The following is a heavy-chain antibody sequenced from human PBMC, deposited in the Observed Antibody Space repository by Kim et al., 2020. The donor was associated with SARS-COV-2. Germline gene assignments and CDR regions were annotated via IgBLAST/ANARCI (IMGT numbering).Heavy chain of an antibody. D-gene: IGHD2-15*01. CDR2: ISSNGGST. V-gene: IGHV3-64D*09. J-gene: IGHJ3*02. CDR3: VKVRCSGGSCYESYAFDI. Sequence: GGSLRLSCSASGFTFSSYAMHWVRQAPGKGLEYVSAISSNGGSTYYADSVKGRFTISRDNSKNTLYLQMSSLRAEDTAVYYCVKVRCSGGSCYESYAFDIWGQGTLVTVSS. CDR1: GFTFSSYA.